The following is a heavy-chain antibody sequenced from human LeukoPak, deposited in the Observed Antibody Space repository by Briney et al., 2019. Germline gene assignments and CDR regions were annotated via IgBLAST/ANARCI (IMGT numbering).Heavy chain of an antibody. CDR1: GFSFSGHW. D-gene: IGHD6-6*01. J-gene: IGHJ4*02. V-gene: IGHV3-74*01. Sequence: GGSLRLSCTASGFSFSGHWMHWARQLPGKGLVWVSRISPTGSTTSYADSVKGRFTVSRDNAKNTLYLQVNNLRAEDTAVYYCARGPNSNWSGLDFWGQGTLITVSS. CDR2: ISPTGSTT. CDR3: ARGPNSNWSGLDF.